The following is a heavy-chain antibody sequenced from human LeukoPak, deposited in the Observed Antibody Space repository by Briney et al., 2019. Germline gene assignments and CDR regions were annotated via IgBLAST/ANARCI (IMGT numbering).Heavy chain of an antibody. D-gene: IGHD5-12*01. CDR3: AKDRVQATDASADY. Sequence: PGGSLRLSCAASGFTFSSYGMHWVPQAPGRGLEWVAVISYDGSNKYYADSVKGRFTISRDNSKNMLYLQMNSLRAEDTAVYYCAKDRVQATDASADYWGQGTLVTVSS. CDR2: ISYDGSNK. J-gene: IGHJ4*02. CDR1: GFTFSSYG. V-gene: IGHV3-30*18.